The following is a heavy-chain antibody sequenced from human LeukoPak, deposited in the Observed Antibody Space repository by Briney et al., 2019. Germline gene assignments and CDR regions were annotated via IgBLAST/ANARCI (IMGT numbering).Heavy chain of an antibody. D-gene: IGHD5-12*01. CDR3: TSRYSGYDPFSYFDY. CDR1: GFTFGDYA. J-gene: IGHJ4*02. V-gene: IGHV3-49*04. CDR2: IRSKAYGGTT. Sequence: GGSLRLSCTASGFTFGDYAMSWVRQAPGKGLEWVGFIRSKAYGGTTEYAASVKGRFTISRDDSKSIAYLQMNSLKTEDTAVYYCTSRYSGYDPFSYFDYWGQGTLVTVSS.